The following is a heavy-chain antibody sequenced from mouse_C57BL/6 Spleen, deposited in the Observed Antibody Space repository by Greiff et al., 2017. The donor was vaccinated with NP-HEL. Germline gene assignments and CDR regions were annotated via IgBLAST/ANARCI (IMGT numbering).Heavy chain of an antibody. Sequence: VQLKESGPGLVKPSQSLSLTCSVTGYSITSGYYWNWIRQFPGNKLEWMGYISYDGSNNYNPSLKNRISITRDTSKNQFFLKLNSVTTEDTATYYCAREGLSVVARESYFDYWGQGTTLTVSS. D-gene: IGHD1-1*01. CDR3: AREGLSVVARESYFDY. J-gene: IGHJ2*01. CDR2: ISYDGSN. V-gene: IGHV3-6*01. CDR1: GYSITSGYY.